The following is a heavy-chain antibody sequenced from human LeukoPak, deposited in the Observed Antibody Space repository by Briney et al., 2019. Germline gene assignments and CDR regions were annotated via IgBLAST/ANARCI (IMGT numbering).Heavy chain of an antibody. CDR2: ISISSDTI. J-gene: IGHJ5*02. CDR3: ARGPPLFDP. Sequence: GGSLRLSCAASGFTVSSNYMSWVRQAPGKGLEWISYISISSDTIYYADSVEGRFTISRDNAKNSLYLQMNSLRAEDTAVYYCARGPPLFDPWGQGTLVTVSS. V-gene: IGHV3-48*01. CDR1: GFTVSSNY.